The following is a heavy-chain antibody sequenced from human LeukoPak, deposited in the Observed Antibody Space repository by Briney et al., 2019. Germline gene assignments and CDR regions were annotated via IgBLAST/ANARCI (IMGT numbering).Heavy chain of an antibody. CDR2: IYWDDDK. D-gene: IGHD1-14*01. V-gene: IGHV2-5*02. CDR3: AHTTTKTDAFDI. Sequence: SGPTLVNPTQTLTLTCTFSGFSLSTSGVGVGWIRQPPGKALDWLALIYWDDDKRYSPSLRSRLTITKDTSNNQVVLTLTNMDPVDAATYYCAHTTTKTDAFDIWGQGTMVTVSS. J-gene: IGHJ3*02. CDR1: GFSLSTSGVG.